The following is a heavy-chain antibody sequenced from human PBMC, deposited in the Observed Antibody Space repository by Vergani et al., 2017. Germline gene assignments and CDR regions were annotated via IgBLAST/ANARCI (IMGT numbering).Heavy chain of an antibody. CDR2: VFYGGRT. CDR3: ARHISVVRPSSMTAFDY. Sequence: QLQLQESGPGLVKPSETLSLTCTVSGGSISTSSYAWGWIRQPPGKTLEWIGTVFYGGRTSYNPSLKSRVTLSLDTSKKQISLHLTSVTAADTAVYYCARHISVVRPSSMTAFDYWGQGTLVTV. D-gene: IGHD2-21*01. V-gene: IGHV4-39*01. CDR1: GGSISTSSYA. J-gene: IGHJ4*02.